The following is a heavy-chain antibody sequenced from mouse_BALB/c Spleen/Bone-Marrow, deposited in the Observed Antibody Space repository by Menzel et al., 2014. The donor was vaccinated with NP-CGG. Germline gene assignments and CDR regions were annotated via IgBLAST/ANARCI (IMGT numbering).Heavy chain of an antibody. CDR3: ARFTRDY. CDR1: GYAFTNYL. V-gene: IGHV1-54*01. CDR2: INPGIGGT. J-gene: IGHJ2*01. Sequence: QVQLQQSGDDLVRPGTSVKVSCKASGYAFTNYLIEWFKHRPGQGLEWIGRINPGIGGTTYNAKFKGKATLTADKSSTTAYMQLNSLTSDDSAVYFCARFTRDYWGQGTTLTVSS.